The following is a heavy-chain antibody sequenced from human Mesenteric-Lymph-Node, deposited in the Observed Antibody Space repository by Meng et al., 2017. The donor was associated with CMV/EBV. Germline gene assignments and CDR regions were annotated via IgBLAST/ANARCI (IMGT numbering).Heavy chain of an antibody. J-gene: IGHJ6*02. CDR3: AKDRCGSASCSLGMDV. CDR2: IRGSDGST. Sequence: GGSLRLSCVASGFTFSTYGMSWVRQAPGKGLEWVSVIRGSDGSTHYADSAKGRFTISRDNSKNTLSLQMNSLRADDTAVYYCAKDRCGSASCSLGMDVWGQGTTVTVSS. V-gene: IGHV3-23*01. CDR1: GFTFSTYG. D-gene: IGHD2-2*01.